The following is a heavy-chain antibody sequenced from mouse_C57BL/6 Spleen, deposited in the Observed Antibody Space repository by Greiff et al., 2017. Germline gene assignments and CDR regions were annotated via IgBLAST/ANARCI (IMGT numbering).Heavy chain of an antibody. J-gene: IGHJ2*01. Sequence: QVQLQQSGAELARPGASVKLSCKASGYTFTSYGISWVKQRTGQGLEWIGEIYPRSGNTYYNEKFKGKATLTADNSSSTAYMELRSLTSEDSAVYFCARGGGYYGSSYFDYWGQGTTLTVSS. V-gene: IGHV1-81*01. D-gene: IGHD1-1*01. CDR2: IYPRSGNT. CDR3: ARGGGYYGSSYFDY. CDR1: GYTFTSYG.